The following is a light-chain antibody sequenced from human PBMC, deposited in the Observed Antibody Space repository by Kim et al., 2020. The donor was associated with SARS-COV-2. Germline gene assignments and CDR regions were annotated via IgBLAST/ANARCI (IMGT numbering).Light chain of an antibody. CDR3: SSYTSSSTWV. V-gene: IGLV2-14*03. Sequence: QSALTQPASVPGSPGQSITISCTGTSSDVGGYNYVSWYQQHPGKAPKLMIYDVSNGPSGVSNRFSGSKSGNTASLTISGLQAEDEADYYCSSYTSSSTWVFGGGTQLTVL. CDR2: DVS. CDR1: SSDVGGYNY. J-gene: IGLJ3*02.